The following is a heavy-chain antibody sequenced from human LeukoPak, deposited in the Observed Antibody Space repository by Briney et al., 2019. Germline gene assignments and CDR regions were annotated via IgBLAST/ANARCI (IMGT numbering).Heavy chain of an antibody. CDR1: GYTFTGYY. CDR3: ARGNTILGVVIVPIGFDP. CDR2: INPNSGGT. J-gene: IGHJ5*02. D-gene: IGHD3-3*01. V-gene: IGHV1-2*02. Sequence: ASVKVSCKASGYTFTGYYMHWVRQAPGQGLEWMGWINPNSGGTNYAQKFQGRVTMTRDTSISTAYMELSRLRSDDTAVYYCARGNTILGVVIVPIGFDPWGQGTLVTVSS.